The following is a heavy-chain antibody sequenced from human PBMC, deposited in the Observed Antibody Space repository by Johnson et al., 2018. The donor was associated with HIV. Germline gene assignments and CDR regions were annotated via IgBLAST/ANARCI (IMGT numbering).Heavy chain of an antibody. J-gene: IGHJ3*02. Sequence: VQLVESGGGLVKPGGSLRLSCAASGFTFSNAWMSWVRQAPGKGLEWVGRIQSKTDGGTTDYAAPVQGTFTSSRDDSKNTLSMQMNSLRAEDTALYYCAKDTRCSSSSDAFDIWGQGTMVTVSS. V-gene: IGHV3-15*05. CDR3: AKDTRCSSSSDAFDI. CDR1: GFTFSNAW. D-gene: IGHD6-6*01. CDR2: IQSKTDGGTT.